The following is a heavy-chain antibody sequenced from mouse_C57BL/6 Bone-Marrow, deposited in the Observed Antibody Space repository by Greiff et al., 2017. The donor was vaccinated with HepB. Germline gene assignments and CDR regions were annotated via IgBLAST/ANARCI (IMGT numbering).Heavy chain of an antibody. D-gene: IGHD2-3*01. J-gene: IGHJ2*01. Sequence: EVKLMESGGGLVKLGGSLKLPSAASGFTFSSYAMSWARQTPEKRLEWVATISDGGSYTYYPDNVKGRFTISRDNAKNNLYLQMSHLKSEDTAMYYCARDRGDGYFDYWGQGTTLTVSS. CDR3: ARDRGDGYFDY. CDR2: ISDGGSYT. V-gene: IGHV5-4*01. CDR1: GFTFSSYA.